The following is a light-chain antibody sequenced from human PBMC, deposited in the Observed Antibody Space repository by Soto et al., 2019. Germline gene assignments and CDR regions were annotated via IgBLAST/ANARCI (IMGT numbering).Light chain of an antibody. Sequence: EIVMTQSPATLSFSPGERATLSCRASQSISHFLAWYQQRPGQAPRLLIYDASNRATGIPTRFSGSGSETDFTLTISSLEPEDFAVYYCQQRSTWPPITFGQGTRLEIK. CDR1: QSISHF. CDR2: DAS. CDR3: QQRSTWPPIT. J-gene: IGKJ5*01. V-gene: IGKV3-11*01.